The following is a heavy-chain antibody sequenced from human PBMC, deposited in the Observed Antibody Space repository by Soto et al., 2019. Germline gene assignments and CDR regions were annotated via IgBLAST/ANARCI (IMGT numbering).Heavy chain of an antibody. Sequence: QVQLQESGPGLVKPSQTLSLTCTVSGGSISSGGYYWSWIRQHPGKGLEWIGYIYYSGITYYNPSLKGRVSISVDTSKNQCSLKLSSVTAADTAVYYCARGLLEWLRYLRSYYYYGMDVWGQGTTVTVSS. V-gene: IGHV4-31*03. J-gene: IGHJ6*02. CDR3: ARGLLEWLRYLRSYYYYGMDV. CDR1: GGSISSGGYY. D-gene: IGHD5-12*01. CDR2: IYYSGIT.